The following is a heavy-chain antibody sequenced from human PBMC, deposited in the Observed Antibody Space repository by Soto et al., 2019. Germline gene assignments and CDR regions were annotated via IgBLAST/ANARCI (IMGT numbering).Heavy chain of an antibody. J-gene: IGHJ6*03. CDR3: AKSVGPDYGDYGYLVSFGYMDV. V-gene: IGHV3-7*01. CDR1: GFTFSSYW. D-gene: IGHD4-17*01. CDR2: IKQDGSEK. Sequence: GGSLRLSCAASGFTFSSYWMSWVRQAPGKGLEWVANIKQDGSEKYYVDSVKGRFTISRDNAKNSLYLQMNSLRAEDTAVYYCAKSVGPDYGDYGYLVSFGYMDVWGKGTTVTVSS.